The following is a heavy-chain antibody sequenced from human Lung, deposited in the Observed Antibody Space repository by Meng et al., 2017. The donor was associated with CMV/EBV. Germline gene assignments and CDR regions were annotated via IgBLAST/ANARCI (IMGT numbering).Heavy chain of an antibody. J-gene: IGHJ4*02. CDR3: ARGVSGYY. Sequence: GGSLCLSCAASGLTSTSYSTNCVRQAQGKWLEWVSYISSSSNTINYADSVKGRFTNSRDNAKNSLYLQMNSLRAEDKAVYYCARGVSGYYWGQGTLVTVSS. D-gene: IGHD1-14*01. V-gene: IGHV3-48*04. CDR1: GLTSTSYS. CDR2: ISSSSNTI.